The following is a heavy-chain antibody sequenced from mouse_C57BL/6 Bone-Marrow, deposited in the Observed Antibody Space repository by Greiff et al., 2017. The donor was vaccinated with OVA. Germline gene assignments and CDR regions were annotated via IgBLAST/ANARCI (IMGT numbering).Heavy chain of an antibody. D-gene: IGHD2-10*01. CDR2: IDPSDSYT. CDR3: ARRGSYPYYFDY. V-gene: IGHV1-69*01. Sequence: QVQLQQSGAELVMPGASVKLSCKASGYTFTSYWMHWVKQRPGQGLEWIGEIDPSDSYTNYNQKFKGKSTLTVDKSSSTAYMQLSSLTSEDSAVYYCARRGSYPYYFDYWGQGTTLTVSS. J-gene: IGHJ2*01. CDR1: GYTFTSYW.